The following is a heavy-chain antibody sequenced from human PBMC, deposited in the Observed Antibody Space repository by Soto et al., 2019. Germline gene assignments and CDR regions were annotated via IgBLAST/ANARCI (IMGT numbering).Heavy chain of an antibody. CDR2: IRSDGGST. CDR1: GFSFTTYG. D-gene: IGHD1-1*01. CDR3: VKGLGASWNDEDY. Sequence: EVQLVESGGGLVQPGGSLRLSCSASGFSFTTYGMHWVRQAPGKGLEYVSAIRSDGGSTYYADSVKGRFTISRDNSKNVLYLHISRLTPEDATVYYCVKGLGASWNDEDYWGQGTLVTVSS. V-gene: IGHV3-64D*06. J-gene: IGHJ4*02.